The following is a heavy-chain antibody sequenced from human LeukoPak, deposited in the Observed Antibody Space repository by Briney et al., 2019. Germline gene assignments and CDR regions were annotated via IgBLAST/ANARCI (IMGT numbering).Heavy chain of an antibody. J-gene: IGHJ4*02. D-gene: IGHD2-21*02. CDR3: ARVVGCGGDCYSGISDY. Sequence: GASVKVSCKASGYTFTSYAMNWVRQAPGQGLEWMGWINTNTGNPTYAQGFTGWFVFSLDTSVSTAYLQISSLKAEDTAVYYCARVVGCGGDCYSGISDYWGQGTLVTVSS. CDR1: GYTFTSYA. CDR2: INTNTGNP. V-gene: IGHV7-4-1*02.